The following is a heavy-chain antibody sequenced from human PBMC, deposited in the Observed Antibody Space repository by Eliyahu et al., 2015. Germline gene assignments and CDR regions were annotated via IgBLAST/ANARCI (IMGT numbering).Heavy chain of an antibody. CDR1: GFTFSRYG. Sequence: QVQLVESGGGVVQPGRSLRLSCAASGFTFSRYGMNWVRQAPGKGLEWVALISSDGNYKNYADSVKGRFTISRDNSKNTLYVQMSSLRAEDTAVYYCTKDSGGGDYFFPPWGQGTTVIVSS. CDR2: ISSDGNYK. CDR3: TKDSGGGDYFFPP. V-gene: IGHV3-30*18. D-gene: IGHD4-17*01. J-gene: IGHJ5*02.